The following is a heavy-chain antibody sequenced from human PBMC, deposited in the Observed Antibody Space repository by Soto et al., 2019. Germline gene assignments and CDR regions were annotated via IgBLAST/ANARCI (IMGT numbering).Heavy chain of an antibody. CDR1: GGSISSGGYY. D-gene: IGHD4-17*01. J-gene: IGHJ4*02. V-gene: IGHV4-31*03. Sequence: QVQLQESGPGLVKPSQTLSLTCTVSGGSISSGGYYWSWIRQQPGKGLEWIAYVSHSGSTYYNPSHKSRVTISVHTSKTQFSLKLSSVTAADTAVYYCAREISGDSPAIFGYWGQGTLVTVSS. CDR3: AREISGDSPAIFGY. CDR2: VSHSGST.